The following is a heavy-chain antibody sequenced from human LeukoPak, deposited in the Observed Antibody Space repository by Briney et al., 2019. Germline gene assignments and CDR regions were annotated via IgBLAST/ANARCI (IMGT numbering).Heavy chain of an antibody. Sequence: PGGSLRLSCAASGFTFSSYAMSWVRQAPGKGLEWVAVISYDGSNKYYADSVKGRFTISRDNSKNTLYLQMNSLRAEDTAVYYCAKGREDFDYWGQGTLVTVSS. CDR3: AKGREDFDY. V-gene: IGHV3-30*18. J-gene: IGHJ4*02. CDR1: GFTFSSYA. CDR2: ISYDGSNK.